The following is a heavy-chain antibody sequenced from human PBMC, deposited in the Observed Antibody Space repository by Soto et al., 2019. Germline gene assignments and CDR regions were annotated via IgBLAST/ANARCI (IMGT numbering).Heavy chain of an antibody. CDR2: INWNSGSI. CDR1: GFTCDDYA. CDR3: VKDESINWYSGHFRH. J-gene: IGHJ1*01. V-gene: IGHV3-9*01. D-gene: IGHD6-13*01. Sequence: EVQLVESGGGLVQPGRSLRLSCAASGFTCDDYAMHWVRQVPGKGLEWVSGINWNSGSIGYGDSVKGRFAISRDNAKNSLHHQMNSLSAEDTAFYYCVKDESINWYSGHFRHWGQGTLVTVSS.